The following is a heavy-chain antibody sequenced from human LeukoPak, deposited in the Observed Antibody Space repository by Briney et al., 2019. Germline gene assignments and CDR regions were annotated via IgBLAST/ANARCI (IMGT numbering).Heavy chain of an antibody. D-gene: IGHD2-2*01. V-gene: IGHV3-7*01. CDR3: ARDCGSGTCFPVDY. CDR1: GFTFSGYW. Sequence: GGSLRLSCAATGFTFSGYWMGWVRQAPGKGLEWVANIKQDGSEKNYVDSVKGRFTISRDNAKNSLYLRMNSLRVEDTAVYYCARDCGSGTCFPVDYWGQGTLVTVSS. J-gene: IGHJ4*02. CDR2: IKQDGSEK.